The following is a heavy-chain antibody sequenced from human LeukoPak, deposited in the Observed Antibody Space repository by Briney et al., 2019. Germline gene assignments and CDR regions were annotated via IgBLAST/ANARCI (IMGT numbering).Heavy chain of an antibody. Sequence: SETLSLTCTVSGGSISSSDYYWGWIRQPPGKGLEWIASISYTGRTYYNPSLRSRITISVDTSKNQFSLRLSSVTAADTAVYHCARRGSGRNWFDPCGQGTLVTVSS. CDR3: ARRGSGRNWFDP. D-gene: IGHD1-26*01. J-gene: IGHJ5*02. CDR1: GGSISSSDYY. CDR2: ISYTGRT. V-gene: IGHV4-39*01.